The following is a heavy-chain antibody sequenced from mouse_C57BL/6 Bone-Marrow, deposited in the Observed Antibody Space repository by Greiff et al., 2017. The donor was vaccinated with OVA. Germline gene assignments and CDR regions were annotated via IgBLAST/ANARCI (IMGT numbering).Heavy chain of an antibody. Sequence: VHLVESGPELVKPGASVKISCKASGYAFSSSWMNWVKQRPGKGLEWIGRIYPGDGDTNYNGKFKGKATLTADKSSSTAYMQLSSLTSEDSAVYFCARLDCYYFDYWGQGTTLTVSS. CDR2: IYPGDGDT. CDR3: ARLDCYYFDY. V-gene: IGHV1-82*01. J-gene: IGHJ2*01. CDR1: GYAFSSSW.